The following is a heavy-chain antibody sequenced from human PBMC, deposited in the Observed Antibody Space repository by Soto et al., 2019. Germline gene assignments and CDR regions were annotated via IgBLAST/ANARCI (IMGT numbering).Heavy chain of an antibody. CDR2: INPKTRGT. CDR3: ARVTLKAGNWFDP. CDR1: RYTFTGYY. V-gene: IGHV1-2*02. J-gene: IGHJ5*02. Sequence: ASVKVSCKASRYTFTGYYIHWVRQAPGQGFEWMGWINPKTRGTNYAQKFQGRVTMTRDTSNSTAYMELRGLRSDDTAVYYCARVTLKAGNWFDPWGQGTLVTVSS.